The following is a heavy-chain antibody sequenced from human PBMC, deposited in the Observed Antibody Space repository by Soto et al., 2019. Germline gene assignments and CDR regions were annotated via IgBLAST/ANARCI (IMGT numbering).Heavy chain of an antibody. D-gene: IGHD5-18*01. CDR1: GGSISSGGYY. CDR3: ARTGDTAMAHFDY. Sequence: PSETLSLTCTVSGGSISSGGYYWSWIRQHPGKGLEWIGYIYYSGSTYYNPSLKSRVTISVDTSKNQFSLKLSSVTAADTAVYYCARTGDTAMAHFDYWGQGTLVTVSS. J-gene: IGHJ4*02. CDR2: IYYSGST. V-gene: IGHV4-31*03.